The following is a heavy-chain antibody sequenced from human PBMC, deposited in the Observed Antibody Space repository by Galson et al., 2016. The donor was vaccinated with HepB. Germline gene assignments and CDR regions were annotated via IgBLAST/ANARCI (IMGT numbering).Heavy chain of an antibody. Sequence: SLRLSCAAFGFTFSSYWMHWVRQAPGKGLEWVANIKDDGSEKYYVDSVKGRFTISRDNAKNSLYLQMNSLRAEDTAVYYCARFVRRSSVNDDYWGQGTLVTVSS. J-gene: IGHJ4*02. CDR3: ARFVRRSSVNDDY. CDR2: IKDDGSEK. D-gene: IGHD5/OR15-5a*01. CDR1: GFTFSSYW. V-gene: IGHV3-7*01.